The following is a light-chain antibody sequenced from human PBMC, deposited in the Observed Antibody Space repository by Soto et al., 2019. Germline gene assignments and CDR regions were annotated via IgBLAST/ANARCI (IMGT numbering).Light chain of an antibody. J-gene: IGKJ1*01. CDR2: GAS. Sequence: QSPATLSFSPGEGATLSCRASQSLSSNLAWHQQKPGQAPRLLIYGASTRATGIPARFSGSGSGTDFTLTISRLEPEDFAVYYCQQYGSSRTFGQGTKVDIK. V-gene: IGKV3-20*01. CDR3: QQYGSSRT. CDR1: QSLSSN.